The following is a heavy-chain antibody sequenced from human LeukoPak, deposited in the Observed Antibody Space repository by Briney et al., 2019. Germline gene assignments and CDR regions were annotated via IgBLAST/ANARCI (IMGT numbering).Heavy chain of an antibody. V-gene: IGHV5-51*01. CDR3: ARPSCSSTSCSAFDAFDI. CDR1: GYSFTSYW. D-gene: IGHD2-2*01. CDR2: IYPGDSDT. J-gene: IGHJ3*02. Sequence: GESLKISCKGSGYSFTSYWIGWVRQMPGKGLEWMGVIYPGDSDTRYSPSFQGQVTISADKSISTAYLQWSSLQASDTAMYYCARPSCSSTSCSAFDAFDIWGQGTMVTVSS.